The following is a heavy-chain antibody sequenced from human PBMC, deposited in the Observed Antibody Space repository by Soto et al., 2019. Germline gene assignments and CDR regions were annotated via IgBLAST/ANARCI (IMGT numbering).Heavy chain of an antibody. CDR2: IYYSGST. Sequence: SETLSLTCTVSGGSISSGDYYWSWIRQPPGKGLEWIGYIYYSGSTYYNPSLKSRVTISVDTSKNQFSLKLSSVTAEDTAVYYCARPLAPYDSSGSRYFQHWGQGTLVTVSS. J-gene: IGHJ1*01. D-gene: IGHD3-22*01. V-gene: IGHV4-30-4*01. CDR3: ARPLAPYDSSGSRYFQH. CDR1: GGSISSGDYY.